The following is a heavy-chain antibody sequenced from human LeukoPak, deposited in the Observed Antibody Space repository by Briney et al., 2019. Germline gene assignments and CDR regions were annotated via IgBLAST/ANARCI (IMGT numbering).Heavy chain of an antibody. CDR1: GGSISSYY. J-gene: IGHJ5*02. CDR2: IYYSGSA. V-gene: IGHV4-59*01. D-gene: IGHD3-22*01. Sequence: SETLSLTCTVSGGSISSYYWSWIRQPPGKGLEWIGYIYYSGSANYHPSLKSRVTISVDTSKNRFSLRLSSVTAADTAVYYCARVGIVLVTGSNWVDPWGQGTLVTVSS. CDR3: ARVGIVLVTGSNWVDP.